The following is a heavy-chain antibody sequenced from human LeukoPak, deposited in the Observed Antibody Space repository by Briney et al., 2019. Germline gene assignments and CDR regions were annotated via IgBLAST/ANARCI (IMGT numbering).Heavy chain of an antibody. Sequence: GGSLRLSCAASGFTVSSNYMSWVRQAPGKGLEWVSLIYSGGTTYYADSVKGRFTISRDNSKNTLYLQMNSLRAEDTAVYYCARVTYGSGTYGAFDYWGQGTLVTVSS. J-gene: IGHJ4*02. CDR2: IYSGGTT. CDR1: GFTVSSNY. V-gene: IGHV3-66*01. D-gene: IGHD3-10*01. CDR3: ARVTYGSGTYGAFDY.